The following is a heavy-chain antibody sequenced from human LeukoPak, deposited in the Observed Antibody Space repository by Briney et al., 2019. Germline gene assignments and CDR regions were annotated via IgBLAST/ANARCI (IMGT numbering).Heavy chain of an antibody. CDR2: IFHSGNT. J-gene: IGHJ6*02. D-gene: IGHD3-16*01. V-gene: IGHV4-4*02. Sequence: PSETLSLTCGVSGGSRINAGWWSWARPPPGKGLEWIGEIFHSGNTKYNPSLESRVTISVDKSNHQFTLEMKSVTAADTAIYYCARDLGYYYGLDIWSRGTTVTVSS. CDR3: ARDLGYYYGLDI. CDR1: GGSRINAGW.